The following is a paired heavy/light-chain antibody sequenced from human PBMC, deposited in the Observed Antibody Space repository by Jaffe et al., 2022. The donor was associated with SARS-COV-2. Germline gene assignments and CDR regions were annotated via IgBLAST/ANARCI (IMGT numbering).Light chain of an antibody. CDR1: SSDFGGHNY. CDR2: EVS. CDR3: SSYTSSSAYV. J-gene: IGLJ1*01. Sequence: QSALTQPASVAESPGQSITISCTGTSSDFGGHNYVSWYQHHPGKAPKLMIFEVSNRPSGVSNRFSGSKSGNTASLTISGLQAEDEADYYCSSYTSSSAYVFGAGTKVTV. V-gene: IGLV2-14*01.
Heavy chain of an antibody. CDR3: ARDIGNSQSHYYYYYNMDV. V-gene: IGHV3-21*01. CDR2: ISSSGYK. CDR1: GFTFSSYG. Sequence: EVQLVESGGGLVKPGGSLRLSCAASGFTFSSYGMNWVRQAPGKGLEWVSSISSSGYKYYPDAVKGRFIISRDNARNSLSLQMNNLRAEDTAVYFCARDIGNSQSHYYYYYNMDVWGQGTTVTVSS. D-gene: IGHD4-4*01. J-gene: IGHJ6*02.